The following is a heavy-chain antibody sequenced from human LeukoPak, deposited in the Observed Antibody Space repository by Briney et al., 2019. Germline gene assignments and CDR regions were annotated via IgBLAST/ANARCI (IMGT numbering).Heavy chain of an antibody. J-gene: IGHJ4*02. CDR2: VFHTGDT. CDR3: ARHPFATPFDH. V-gene: IGHV4-59*08. CDR1: GDSINSFY. Sequence: KPSETLSLTCAVSGDSINSFYWSWIRQPPGKGLEWIGYVFHTGDTNSNPSLKSRVTVSLDTSTSQVSLRPTSVTAADTAVYYCARHPFATPFDHWGRGILVTVSS. D-gene: IGHD2-15*01.